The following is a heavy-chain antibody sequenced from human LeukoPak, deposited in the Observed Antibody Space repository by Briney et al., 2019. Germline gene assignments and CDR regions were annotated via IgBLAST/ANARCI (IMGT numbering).Heavy chain of an antibody. CDR2: ISYDGSFQ. D-gene: IGHD3-3*01. CDR1: GLNFVNYA. J-gene: IGHJ4*02. Sequence: GGSLRLSCAASGLNFVNYAMHWVRQAPGKGLHWVALISYDGSFQSYADSVKGRFTISRDSSTNTVSLQMNSLRDEDTAMYYCAREIRGYYAAYWGQGILVTVSS. V-gene: IGHV3-30*04. CDR3: AREIRGYYAAY.